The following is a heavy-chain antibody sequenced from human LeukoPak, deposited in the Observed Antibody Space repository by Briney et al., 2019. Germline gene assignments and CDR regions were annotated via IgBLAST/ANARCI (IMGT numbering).Heavy chain of an antibody. V-gene: IGHV4-59*12. D-gene: IGHD1-26*01. CDR3: ARERSGSYSWFDP. CDR1: GGSISSYY. J-gene: IGHJ5*02. Sequence: SETLSLTCTVSGGSISSYYWSWIRQPPGKGLEWIGYIYYSGSTNYNPSLKSRVTISVDTSKKQFSLKLNSVTAADTAVYYCARERSGSYSWFDPWGQGTLVTVSS. CDR2: IYYSGST.